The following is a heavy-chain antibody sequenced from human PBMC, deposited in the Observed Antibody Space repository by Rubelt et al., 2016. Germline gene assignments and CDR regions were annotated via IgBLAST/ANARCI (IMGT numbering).Heavy chain of an antibody. Sequence: VRQAPGQGLEWMGWISTSNGNIKYGEKFQGRVTMTTDTSTSTVYMEMRSLRSDDTAVFYCARGGMYSPDYWGQGTLVTVSS. D-gene: IGHD2-8*01. J-gene: IGHJ4*02. CDR3: ARGGMYSPDY. CDR2: ISTSNGNI. V-gene: IGHV1-18*01.